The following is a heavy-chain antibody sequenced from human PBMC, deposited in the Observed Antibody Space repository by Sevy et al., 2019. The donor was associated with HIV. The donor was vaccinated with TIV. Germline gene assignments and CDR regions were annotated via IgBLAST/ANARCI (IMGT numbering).Heavy chain of an antibody. D-gene: IGHD6-13*01. CDR3: ARDPSRAAEGWFDP. CDR2: INPNSGGT. CDR1: GYTFTDYY. Sequence: ASVKVSCKASGYTFTDYYMYWVRQAPGQGLEGMGWINPNSGGTNYAKKFQGRVTMTKDTYISTAYMELSRLRSDDTAMYYCARDPSRAAEGWFDPWGQGTLVTVSP. J-gene: IGHJ5*02. V-gene: IGHV1-2*02.